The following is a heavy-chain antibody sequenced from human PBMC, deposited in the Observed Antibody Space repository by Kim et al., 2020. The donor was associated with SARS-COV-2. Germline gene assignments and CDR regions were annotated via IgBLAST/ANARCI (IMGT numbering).Heavy chain of an antibody. Sequence: GGSLRLSCAASGFTFSDYWMTWVRQAPGKGLEWVANIKYDGSERYYVDSVKGRFTISRDSAKNSLYLQMNSLRAEDTAVYYCGRDLGGGYSFGPNYWGQGTLVTGSS. CDR2: IKYDGSER. V-gene: IGHV3-7*01. D-gene: IGHD5-18*01. CDR1: GFTFSDYW. J-gene: IGHJ4*02. CDR3: GRDLGGGYSFGPNY.